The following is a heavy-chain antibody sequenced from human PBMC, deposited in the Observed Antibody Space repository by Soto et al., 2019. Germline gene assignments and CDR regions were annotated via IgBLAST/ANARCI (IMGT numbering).Heavy chain of an antibody. J-gene: IGHJ3*02. D-gene: IGHD3-10*01. CDR1: GFTFSNAW. V-gene: IGHV3-15*01. CDR2: IKSKTDGGTT. Sequence: GGSLRLSCAASGFTFSNAWMSWVRQAPGKGLEWVGRIKSKTDGGTTDYAAPVKGRFTISRDDSKNTLYLQMNSLKTEDTAVYYCTTVGLWFGSDAFDIWGQGTMVTVSS. CDR3: TTVGLWFGSDAFDI.